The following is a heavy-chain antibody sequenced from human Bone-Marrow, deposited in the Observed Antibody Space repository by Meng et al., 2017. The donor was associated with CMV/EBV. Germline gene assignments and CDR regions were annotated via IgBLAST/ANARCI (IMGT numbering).Heavy chain of an antibody. J-gene: IGHJ3*02. D-gene: IGHD1-26*01. Sequence: GESLKISCTASGFTFSSYSMNWVRQAPGKGLEWVSSISSSSSYKYYEDSVKGRFTIPRDNAKNSLYLQMNSLRAEDTAVYYCAKEVGNGRYRNAFDIWGQGTMVTV. CDR2: ISSSSSYK. CDR1: GFTFSSYS. CDR3: AKEVGNGRYRNAFDI. V-gene: IGHV3-21*01.